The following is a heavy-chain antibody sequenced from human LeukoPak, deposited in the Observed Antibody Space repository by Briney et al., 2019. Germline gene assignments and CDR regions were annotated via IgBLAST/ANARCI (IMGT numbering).Heavy chain of an antibody. Sequence: SETLSLTCTVSGGSISSYYWSWIRQPAGKGLEWIGRIYTSGSTNYNPSLKSRVTMSVDTSKNQFSLKLSSVTAADTAVYYCAAFDFWGGYGVFNAYWGQGTLVTVSS. CDR2: IYTSGST. D-gene: IGHD3-3*01. J-gene: IGHJ4*02. CDR3: AAFDFWGGYGVFNAY. CDR1: GGSISSYY. V-gene: IGHV4-4*07.